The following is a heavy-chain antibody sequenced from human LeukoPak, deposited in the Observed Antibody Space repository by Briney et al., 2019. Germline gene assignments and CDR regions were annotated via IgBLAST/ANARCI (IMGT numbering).Heavy chain of an antibody. CDR1: GGSISTYY. CDR2: IYYTGST. V-gene: IGHV4-59*01. Sequence: SETLSLTCTVSGGSISTYYWSWIRQPAGKGLEWIGYIYYTGSTNYNPSLKSRVTISVDTSKNQFSLKLSSVIAADTAVYYCARHGSDWSFDFWGQGTLVTVSS. D-gene: IGHD6-19*01. J-gene: IGHJ4*02. CDR3: ARHGSDWSFDF.